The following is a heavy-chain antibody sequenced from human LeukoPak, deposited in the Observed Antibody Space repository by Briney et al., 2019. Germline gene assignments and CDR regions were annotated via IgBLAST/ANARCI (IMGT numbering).Heavy chain of an antibody. CDR3: ARGFRSNISWYYFDY. V-gene: IGHV3-33*01. CDR1: GFTFSSYG. D-gene: IGHD2-21*01. Sequence: GGSLRLSCAASGFTFSSYGVHWVRQAPGKGLDWVAVIWYDGSNKYYADSVKGRFTISRDNSKNTLYLQMNSLRAEDTAVYYCARGFRSNISWYYFDYWGQGTLVTVSS. CDR2: IWYDGSNK. J-gene: IGHJ4*02.